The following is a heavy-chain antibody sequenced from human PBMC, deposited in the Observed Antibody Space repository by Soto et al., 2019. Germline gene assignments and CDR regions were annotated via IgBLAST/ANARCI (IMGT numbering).Heavy chain of an antibody. CDR2: ISSTTNYI. Sequence: GGSLRLSCAASGLTFIRFGMTGFGKAPGKGLEWVSSISSTTNYIYYADSMKGRFTVSRDNAKNSVYLEMNSLSAEDTAVYYCARESEDLTSNFDYWGQGTLVTVSS. V-gene: IGHV3-21*01. CDR3: ARESEDLTSNFDY. CDR1: GLTFIRFG. J-gene: IGHJ4*02.